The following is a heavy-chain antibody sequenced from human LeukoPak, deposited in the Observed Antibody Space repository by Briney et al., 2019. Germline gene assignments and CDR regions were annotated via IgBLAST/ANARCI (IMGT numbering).Heavy chain of an antibody. J-gene: IGHJ4*02. CDR1: GFTFSSYA. CDR3: ARDAIYYDSSGYTPFDY. Sequence: GGSLRLSCAASGFTFSSYAMHWVRQAPGKGLEWVAFIRYDGSNKYYADSVKGRFTISRDNSRNTLYLQMNSLRAENTAVYYCARDAIYYDSSGYTPFDYWGQGTLVTVSS. D-gene: IGHD3-22*01. V-gene: IGHV3-30*02. CDR2: IRYDGSNK.